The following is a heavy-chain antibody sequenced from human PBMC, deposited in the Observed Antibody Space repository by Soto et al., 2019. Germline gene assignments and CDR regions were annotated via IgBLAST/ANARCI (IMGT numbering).Heavy chain of an antibody. Sequence: PSETLSLTCTVSGGSISSSSYYWGWIRQPPGKGLEWIGSIYYSGSTYYNPSLKSRVTISVDTSKNQFSLKLSSVTAADTAVYYCARDSSSWLGPYNWFDPWGQGTLVTVSS. V-gene: IGHV4-39*02. CDR2: IYYSGST. CDR1: GGSISSSSYY. J-gene: IGHJ5*02. CDR3: ARDSSSWLGPYNWFDP. D-gene: IGHD6-13*01.